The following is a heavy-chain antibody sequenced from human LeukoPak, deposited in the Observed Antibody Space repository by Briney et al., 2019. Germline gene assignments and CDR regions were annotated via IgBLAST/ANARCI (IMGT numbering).Heavy chain of an antibody. Sequence: PGGSLRLSCAASGFTFSSYAMSWVRQAPGKGLEWVSAISGSGGSTYYADSVKGRFTISRDNSKNTLYLQMNSLRAEDTAVYYCAKGEWYYYGSGSYPYFDYWGQGTLVTVSS. J-gene: IGHJ4*02. CDR2: ISGSGGST. V-gene: IGHV3-23*01. D-gene: IGHD3-10*01. CDR3: AKGEWYYYGSGSYPYFDY. CDR1: GFTFSSYA.